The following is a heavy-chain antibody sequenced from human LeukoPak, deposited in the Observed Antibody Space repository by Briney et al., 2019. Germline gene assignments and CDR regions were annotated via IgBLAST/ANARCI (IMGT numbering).Heavy chain of an antibody. Sequence: SQTLSLTCTVSGGSISSGGYYWRWLRQPPGKGLEWIVYIYHSGSTYYNPSLKSRVTISVDRSKNQFSLKLSSVTAVETAVYYCASTYLGIDAFDIWGQGTMVTVSS. CDR3: ASTYLGIDAFDI. V-gene: IGHV4-30-2*01. CDR1: GGSISSGGYY. CDR2: IYHSGST. D-gene: IGHD7-27*01. J-gene: IGHJ3*02.